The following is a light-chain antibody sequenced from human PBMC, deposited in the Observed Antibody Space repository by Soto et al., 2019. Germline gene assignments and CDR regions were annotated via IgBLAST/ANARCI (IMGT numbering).Light chain of an antibody. J-gene: IGKJ1*01. CDR3: QQYNRYWT. V-gene: IGKV1-5*01. CDR2: DAS. CDR1: QSISSW. Sequence: DIQMTQSPSTLSASVGDRVTITCRASQSISSWLAWYQQKPGKAPKLLIYDASSLESGVPSRFSGSGSGTEFTLTISSLQPDDFATYYCQQYNRYWTFGQGTNVDIK.